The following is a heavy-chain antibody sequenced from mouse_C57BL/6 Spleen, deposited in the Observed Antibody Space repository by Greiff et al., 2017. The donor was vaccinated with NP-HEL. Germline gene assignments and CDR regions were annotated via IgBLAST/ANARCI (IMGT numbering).Heavy chain of an antibody. J-gene: IGHJ3*01. CDR1: GFTFSDYG. CDR2: ISNLAYSI. V-gene: IGHV5-15*01. CDR3: ARHGGNYGGFAY. D-gene: IGHD2-1*01. Sequence: EVKLVESGGGLVQPGGSLKLSCAASGFTFSDYGMAWVRQAPRKGPEWVAFISNLAYSIYYADTVTGRFTISRENAKNTLYLEMSSLRSEDTAMYYCARHGGNYGGFAYWGQGTLVTVSA.